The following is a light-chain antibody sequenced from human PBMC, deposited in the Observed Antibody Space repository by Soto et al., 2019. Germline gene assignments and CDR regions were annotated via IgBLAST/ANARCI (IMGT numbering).Light chain of an antibody. CDR2: GAS. CDR3: QQRYTWLPGWT. V-gene: IGKV3-11*01. CDR1: QSVRNY. J-gene: IGKJ1*01. Sequence: EIMLTQSPATLSLSPGERATLSCRASQSVRNYLAWYQQKPGQAPRLLIYGASNRAASVPATFSGSGSGTEVTLTIPSLKAGDFAFYYCQQRYTWLPGWTFGQGTRVEIK.